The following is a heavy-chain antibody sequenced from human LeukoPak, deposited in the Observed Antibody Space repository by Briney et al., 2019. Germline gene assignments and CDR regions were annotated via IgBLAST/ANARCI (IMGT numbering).Heavy chain of an antibody. Sequence: SETLSLTCGVSGSSFSGGYYWGWVRPAPGKGLEWIGNVYHIGTTYINPSLRTRVSLSAATSKKQFFLTLKSVTAADTAVYFCVDLQPGGAFDVWGPGTVVTVSS. J-gene: IGHJ3*01. CDR1: GSSFSGGYY. CDR3: VDLQPGGAFDV. V-gene: IGHV4-38-2*01. D-gene: IGHD4-11*01. CDR2: VYHIGTT.